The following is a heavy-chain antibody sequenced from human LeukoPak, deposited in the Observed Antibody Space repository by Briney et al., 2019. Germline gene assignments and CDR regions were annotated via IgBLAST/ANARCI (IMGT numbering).Heavy chain of an antibody. D-gene: IGHD1-26*01. J-gene: IGHJ4*02. CDR1: GFTFSSYA. Sequence: GGSLRLSCAASGFTFSSYAMSWVRQAPGKGLEWVSAISGSGGSTYYADSVKGRFTISRDNSKNTLYLQMNSLRGDDSAVYYCAKELRGGELLTLDYWGQGALVTVSS. CDR2: ISGSGGST. CDR3: AKELRGGELLTLDY. V-gene: IGHV3-23*01.